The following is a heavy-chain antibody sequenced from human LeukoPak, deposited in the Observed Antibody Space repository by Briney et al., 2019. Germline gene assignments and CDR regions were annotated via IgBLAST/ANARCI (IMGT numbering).Heavy chain of an antibody. CDR3: AKGGSYYEIPFDY. CDR2: ISGSGDST. CDR1: GFTFSSYA. D-gene: IGHD1-26*01. J-gene: IGHJ4*02. V-gene: IGHV3-23*01. Sequence: PGGSLRLSCAASGFTFSSYAVSWVRQAPGKGLEWVSAISGSGDSTYYADSVKGRFTISRDNSKSTLYLQMNSLRAEDTAVYYCAKGGSYYEIPFDYWGQGTLVTVSS.